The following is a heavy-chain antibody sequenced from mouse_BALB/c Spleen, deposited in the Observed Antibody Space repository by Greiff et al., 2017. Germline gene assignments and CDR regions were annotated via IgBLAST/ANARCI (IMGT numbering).Heavy chain of an antibody. J-gene: IGHJ4*01. CDR3: ARSLIYDGYYDYAMDY. V-gene: IGHV5-17*02. D-gene: IGHD2-3*01. CDR2: ISSGSSTI. CDR1: GFTFSSFG. Sequence: EVQGVESGGGLVQPGGSRKLSCAASGFTFSSFGMHWVRQAPEKGLEWVAYISSGSSTIYYADTVKGRFTISRDNPKNTLFLQMTSLRSEDTAMYYCARSLIYDGYYDYAMDYWGQGTSVTVSS.